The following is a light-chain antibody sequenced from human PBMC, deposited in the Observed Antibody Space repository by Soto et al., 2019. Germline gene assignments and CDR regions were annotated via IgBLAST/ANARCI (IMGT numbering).Light chain of an antibody. CDR3: SSYTSSSLV. CDR1: SSDVGGYNY. V-gene: IGLV2-14*01. J-gene: IGLJ2*01. CDR2: DVS. Sequence: SALTQPASVSGSPGQSITISCTGTSSDVGGYNYVSWYQQHPGKAPKLMIYDVSNRPSGVSNRFSGSKSGNTASLTISGLQDEDEADYYCSSYTSSSLVFGGGTKLTVL.